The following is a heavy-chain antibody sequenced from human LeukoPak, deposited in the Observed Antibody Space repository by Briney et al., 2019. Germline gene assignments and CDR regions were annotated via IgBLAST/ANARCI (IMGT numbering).Heavy chain of an antibody. D-gene: IGHD6-13*01. CDR2: ISGTGGVT. J-gene: IGHJ4*02. V-gene: IGHV3-23*01. CDR3: AIERYRESSSWFLDY. Sequence: GGSLRLSCAASGFTFSSYAMSWVRQGPGKGLEWGSGISGTGGVTYYADSVKGRFTLSRDNSTSTLYLQMDSLRAEDTAIYYCAIERYRESSSWFLDYWGQGTLVTVSS. CDR1: GFTFSSYA.